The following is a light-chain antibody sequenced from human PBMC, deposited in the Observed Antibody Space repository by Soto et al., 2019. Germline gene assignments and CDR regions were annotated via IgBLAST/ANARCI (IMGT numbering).Light chain of an antibody. Sequence: SYELTQPPSVSVAPGKTARITCGGNNIGSKSVHWYQQKPGQAPVLVIYYDSDRPSGIPERFSGSNSGNTATLTISRVEGEDEAYYYCQVWDSSSDHVVFGGGTKVTVL. V-gene: IGLV3-21*04. CDR2: YDS. J-gene: IGLJ2*01. CDR1: NIGSKS. CDR3: QVWDSSSDHVV.